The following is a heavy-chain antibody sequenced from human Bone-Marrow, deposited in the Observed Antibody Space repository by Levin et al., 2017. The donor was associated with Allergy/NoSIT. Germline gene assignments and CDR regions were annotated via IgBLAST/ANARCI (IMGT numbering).Heavy chain of an antibody. D-gene: IGHD1/OR15-1a*01. CDR2: MNPDTGNT. CDR1: GYIFTTYD. J-gene: IGHJ4*01. Sequence: ASVKVSCKTSGYIFTTYDINWVRQPTGQGLEWMGWMNPDTGNTGYALKFRGRVSMTRNTSISTAYLDLTNLMSNDTAVYYCARGPRGHTGATRNKHWGQGTLVIVSS. V-gene: IGHV1-8*02. CDR3: ARGPRGHTGATRNKH.